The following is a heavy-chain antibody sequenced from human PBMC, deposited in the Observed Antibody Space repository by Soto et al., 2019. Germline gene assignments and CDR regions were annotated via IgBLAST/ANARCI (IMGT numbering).Heavy chain of an antibody. V-gene: IGHV4-34*01. CDR2: INHSGST. Sequence: SETLSLTCAVYGGSFSGYYWSWIRQPPGKGLEWIGEINHSGSTNYNPSLKSRVTISVDTSKNQFSLKLSSVTAADTAVYYCARGGVAGTYYYYYYGMDVWGQGTTVTVSS. J-gene: IGHJ6*02. CDR3: ARGGVAGTYYYYYYGMDV. D-gene: IGHD6-19*01. CDR1: GGSFSGYY.